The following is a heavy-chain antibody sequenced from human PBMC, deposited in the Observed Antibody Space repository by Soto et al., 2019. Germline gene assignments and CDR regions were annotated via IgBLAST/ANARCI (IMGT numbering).Heavy chain of an antibody. Sequence: QVQLVQSGAEVKKPGASVKVSCKASGYTFTSYGISWVRQAPGQGLEWMGWISAYNGNTNYAQKLQGRVTMTTDTSTSTAYMELRSLRSDDTAVYYCATIRGNYDFWSGSYYYYMDVRGKGTTVTVSS. D-gene: IGHD3-3*01. CDR3: ATIRGNYDFWSGSYYYYMDV. J-gene: IGHJ6*03. V-gene: IGHV1-18*01. CDR2: ISAYNGNT. CDR1: GYTFTSYG.